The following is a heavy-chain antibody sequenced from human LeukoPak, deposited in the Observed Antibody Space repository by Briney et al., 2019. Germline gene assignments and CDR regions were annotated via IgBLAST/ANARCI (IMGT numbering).Heavy chain of an antibody. V-gene: IGHV1-46*01. CDR1: GYTFTSYY. CDR2: INPSGGST. Sequence: ASVKASCKASGYTFTSYYMHWVRQADGQGLEWMGIINPSGGSTSYAQKFQGRVTLTRDTSTSTVYMELSSLRSEDTAVYYCASEQLLAVAGTRDAFDMWGQGTMVTVSS. D-gene: IGHD6-19*01. J-gene: IGHJ3*02. CDR3: ASEQLLAVAGTRDAFDM.